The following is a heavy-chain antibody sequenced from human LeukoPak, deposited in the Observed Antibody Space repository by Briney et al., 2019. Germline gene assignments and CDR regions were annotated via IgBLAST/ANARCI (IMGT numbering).Heavy chain of an antibody. D-gene: IGHD6-6*01. CDR1: GGXFSGYY. Sequence: SETLSLTCAVYGGXFSGYYCSWIRQPPGKGLEWIGEINHSGSTNYNPSLKSRVTISVDTSKNQFSLKLSSVTAADTAVYYCASRPPYYYGMDVWGQGTTVTVSS. CDR2: INHSGST. CDR3: ASRPPYYYGMDV. J-gene: IGHJ6*02. V-gene: IGHV4-34*01.